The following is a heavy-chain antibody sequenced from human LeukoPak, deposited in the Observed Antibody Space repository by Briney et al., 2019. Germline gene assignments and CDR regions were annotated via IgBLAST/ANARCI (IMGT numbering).Heavy chain of an antibody. CDR1: GYSFTSYW. D-gene: IGHD6-13*01. J-gene: IGHJ5*02. V-gene: IGHV5-51*01. Sequence: GESLKISCKGSGYSFTSYWIGWVRQMPGKGLEWMGIIYPGDSDTRYSPSFQGQVTISADKSISTAYLQWSSLEASDTAMYYCARLGTSSRWLYNWFDPWGQGTLVTVSS. CDR2: IYPGDSDT. CDR3: ARLGTSSRWLYNWFDP.